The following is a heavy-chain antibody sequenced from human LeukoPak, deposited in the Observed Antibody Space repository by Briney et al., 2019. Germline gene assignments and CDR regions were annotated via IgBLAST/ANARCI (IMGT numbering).Heavy chain of an antibody. CDR2: IWYDGSNK. V-gene: IGHV3-33*01. Sequence: GGSLRLSCAASGFIFGGYGMQWVRQAPGKGLEWVAIIWYDGSNKYYADSVKGRFTISRDNSKNTVYLQMNSLRAEDTAVYYCAXSHLNWXXXPFDSWGHGTLVTVS. CDR3: AXSHLNWXXXPFDS. D-gene: IGHD3/OR15-3a*01. CDR1: GFIFGGYG. J-gene: IGHJ4*01.